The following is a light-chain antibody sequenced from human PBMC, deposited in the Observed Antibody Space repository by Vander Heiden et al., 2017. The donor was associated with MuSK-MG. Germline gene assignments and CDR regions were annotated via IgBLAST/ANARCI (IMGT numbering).Light chain of an antibody. CDR3: SSFSDSDTVV. CDR2: EVT. V-gene: IGLV2-23*02. CDR1: SSDIGTYDL. J-gene: IGLJ2*01. Sequence: QPALTQPASVSGSPGQSITVPCPGTSSDIGTYDLVSLYQQHPGKGPKILIFEVTKGPSGVSARFSGSKSGNTASLTISGLQAEDEADYYCSSFSDSDTVVFGGGTKVTVL.